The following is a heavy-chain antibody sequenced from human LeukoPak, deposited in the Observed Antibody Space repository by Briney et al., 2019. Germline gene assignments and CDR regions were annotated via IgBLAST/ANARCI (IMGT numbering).Heavy chain of an antibody. CDR1: GFTFTSYE. CDR3: ARKTGTMSFDY. CDR2: ISISGSTI. V-gene: IGHV3-48*03. D-gene: IGHD1-7*01. J-gene: IGHJ4*02. Sequence: GGSLRLSCAAPGFTFTSYEMNWVRQAPGKGLQWVSYISISGSTIYYADSVKGRFTISRDNAKNSLYLQMNSLRVEDTAVYYCARKTGTMSFDYWGQGTLVTVSS.